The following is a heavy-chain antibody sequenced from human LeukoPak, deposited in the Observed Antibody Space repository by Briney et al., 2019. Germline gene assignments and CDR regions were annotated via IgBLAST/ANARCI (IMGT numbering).Heavy chain of an antibody. V-gene: IGHV3-11*06. CDR2: ISSSSSYT. CDR1: GFTFSDYY. D-gene: IGHD6-19*01. J-gene: IGHJ6*04. CDR3: ARSSSGWYYYYGVDV. Sequence: GGSLRLSCAASGFTFSDYYMSWIRQAPGKGMGWGSYISSSSSYTNYADSVKGRFTISRDNAKNSLYLQMNSLRAEDTAVYYCARSSSGWYYYYGVDVWGKGTTVTVSS.